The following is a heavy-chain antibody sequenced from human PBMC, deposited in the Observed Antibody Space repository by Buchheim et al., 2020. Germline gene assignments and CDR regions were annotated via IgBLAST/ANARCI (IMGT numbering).Heavy chain of an antibody. CDR2: ISGSGGST. CDR1: GFTFSSYA. CDR3: AKDRQSYDFWSGCGMDV. Sequence: EVQLLESGGGLVQPGGSLRLSCAASGFTFSSYAMSWVRQAPGRGLEWVSAISGSGGSTYYADSVKGRFTISRDNSKNTLYLQMNSLRAEDTAVYYCAKDRQSYDFWSGCGMDVWGQGTT. D-gene: IGHD3-3*01. J-gene: IGHJ6*02. V-gene: IGHV3-23*01.